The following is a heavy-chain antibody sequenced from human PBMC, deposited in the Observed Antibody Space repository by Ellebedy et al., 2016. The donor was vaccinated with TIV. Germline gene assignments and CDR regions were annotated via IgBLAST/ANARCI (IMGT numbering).Heavy chain of an antibody. CDR2: IKQDGSEK. D-gene: IGHD6-19*01. Sequence: GESLKISCAASGFTFSNYWMSWVRQAPGKGLEWVANIKQDGSEKYYVDSVKGRFTISRDNAKNSLYLQMNSLRAEDTAVYYCARAFPGIAVAGTWGQGVLVTVSS. J-gene: IGHJ5*02. CDR1: GFTFSNYW. CDR3: ARAFPGIAVAGT. V-gene: IGHV3-7*03.